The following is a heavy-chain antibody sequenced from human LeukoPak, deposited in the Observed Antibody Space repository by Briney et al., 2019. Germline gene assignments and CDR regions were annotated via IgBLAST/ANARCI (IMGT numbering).Heavy chain of an antibody. V-gene: IGHV3-7*01. Sequence: GGSLRLSCAASGFTFSTYRMNWVRQAPGKGLKWLASIKDDGSEKYYGDSVKGRFTISRDNAKNSLYLEMNSLRVEDTAVYYCARDSSGYQWGQGTLVTVSS. CDR1: GFTFSTYR. J-gene: IGHJ4*02. D-gene: IGHD3-22*01. CDR2: IKDDGSEK. CDR3: ARDSSGYQ.